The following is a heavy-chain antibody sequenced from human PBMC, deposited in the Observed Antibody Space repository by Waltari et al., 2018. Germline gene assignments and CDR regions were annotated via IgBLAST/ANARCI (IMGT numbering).Heavy chain of an antibody. V-gene: IGHV3-53*01. Sequence: EVQLVESGGGLIQPGGSLRLSCAASGFTVSSHYMRWVRQAPGKGLEWVSVIYSGGSTYYADSVKGRFTISRDNSKNTLYLQMNSLRAEDTAVYYCARESRTGNYPYYFDYWGQGTLVTVSS. CDR3: ARESRTGNYPYYFDY. D-gene: IGHD1-7*01. CDR1: GFTVSSHY. CDR2: IYSGGST. J-gene: IGHJ4*02.